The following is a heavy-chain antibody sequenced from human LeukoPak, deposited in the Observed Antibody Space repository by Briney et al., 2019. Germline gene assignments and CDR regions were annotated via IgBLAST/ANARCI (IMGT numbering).Heavy chain of an antibody. J-gene: IGHJ4*02. Sequence: SVKVSCKASGGTFSSYAISWVRQAPGQGLEWMGGIIPIFGTANYAQKFQGRVTITTDESTSTAYMELSSLGSEDTAVYYCARGSSSWYGESDYWGQGTLVTVSS. CDR3: ARGSSSWYGESDY. CDR1: GGTFSSYA. D-gene: IGHD6-13*01. V-gene: IGHV1-69*05. CDR2: IIPIFGTA.